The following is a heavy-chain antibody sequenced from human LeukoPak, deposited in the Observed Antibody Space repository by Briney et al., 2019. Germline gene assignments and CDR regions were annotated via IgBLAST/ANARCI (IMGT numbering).Heavy chain of an antibody. CDR3: ARWGRYCSGGSCSYWYFDL. CDR2: TYYSGST. CDR1: GGSISSGGYY. Sequence: SQTLSLTCTVSGGSISSGGYYWSWIRQHPGKGLEWIGYTYYSGSTYYNPSLKSRVTISVDTSKNQFSLKLSSVTAADTAVYYCARWGRYCSGGSCSYWYFDLWGRGTLVTVSS. D-gene: IGHD2-15*01. V-gene: IGHV4-31*03. J-gene: IGHJ2*01.